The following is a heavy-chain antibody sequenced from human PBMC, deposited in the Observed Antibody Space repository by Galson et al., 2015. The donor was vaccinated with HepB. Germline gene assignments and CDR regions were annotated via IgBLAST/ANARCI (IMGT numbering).Heavy chain of an antibody. CDR3: AKDTPNPPARGWSYFDL. J-gene: IGHJ4*02. D-gene: IGHD2-15*01. CDR2: ISTTATHI. V-gene: IGHV3-21*01. CDR1: GFSFSTYT. Sequence: SLRLSCAASGFSFSTYTMNWVRQAPGKGLEWVASISTTATHIYYAGSVQGRFTISRDNAKNSLYLQLSSLRAEDMAVYYCAKDTPNPPARGWSYFDLWGQGTLVTVSS.